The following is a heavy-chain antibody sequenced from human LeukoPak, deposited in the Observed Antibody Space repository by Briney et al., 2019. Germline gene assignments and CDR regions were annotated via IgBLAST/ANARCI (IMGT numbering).Heavy chain of an antibody. CDR2: ISSSSSYI. D-gene: IGHD2-8*01. V-gene: IGHV3-21*01. Sequence: GGSLRLSCAASGFTFSSYSMNWVRQAPGKGLEWVSSISSSSSYIYYADSVKGRFTISRDNAKNSLYLQMNSLRAEDTAVYYCARESHCTNGVCYSDYWGQGTLVTVSS. CDR3: ARESHCTNGVCYSDY. J-gene: IGHJ4*02. CDR1: GFTFSSYS.